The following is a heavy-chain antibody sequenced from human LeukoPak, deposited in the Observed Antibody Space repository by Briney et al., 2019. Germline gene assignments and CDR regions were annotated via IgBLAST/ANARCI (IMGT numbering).Heavy chain of an antibody. Sequence: SSETLSLTCTVSGGSISSYYWSWIRQPPGKGLEWLGYIYYSGNTNYNPSLRSRVTISVDTSKKQFSLKLRSVTAADTAVYYCARVPYSSGWLDYWGQGTVVTVSS. D-gene: IGHD6-19*01. J-gene: IGHJ4*02. CDR2: IYYSGNT. V-gene: IGHV4-59*01. CDR3: ARVPYSSGWLDY. CDR1: GGSISSYY.